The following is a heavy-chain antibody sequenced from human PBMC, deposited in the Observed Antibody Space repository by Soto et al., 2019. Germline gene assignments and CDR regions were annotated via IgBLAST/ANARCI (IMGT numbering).Heavy chain of an antibody. Sequence: AETLALTCTISGISISSSSCDLGWLRQPPGEGVEWIGSIYYSGSPHYDPSLKSRVNISVDTSKTQYSLKLSSVTGVDTAVYYCASFMYRSGWYGFVIDCWGQGTLVNVSS. CDR1: GISISSSSCD. V-gene: IGHV4-39*01. CDR3: ASFMYRSGWYGFVIDC. J-gene: IGHJ4*02. D-gene: IGHD6-19*01. CDR2: IYYSGSP.